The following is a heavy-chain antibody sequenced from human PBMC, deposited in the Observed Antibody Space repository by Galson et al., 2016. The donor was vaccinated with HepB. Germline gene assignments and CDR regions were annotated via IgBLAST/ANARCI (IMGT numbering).Heavy chain of an antibody. CDR3: ARESPRSSGWDNLYYHGMDV. Sequence: SLRLSCAASGFAFDSHGMHWVRQAPGKGLEWVALIWYSGKNKYYSDSVRGRCTISGDNSMKKVYLEMNSLRIEDTGLYYCARESPRSSGWDNLYYHGMDVWGRGTTVIVSS. CDR1: GFAFDSHG. CDR2: IWYSGKNK. V-gene: IGHV3-33*01. D-gene: IGHD6-25*01. J-gene: IGHJ6*02.